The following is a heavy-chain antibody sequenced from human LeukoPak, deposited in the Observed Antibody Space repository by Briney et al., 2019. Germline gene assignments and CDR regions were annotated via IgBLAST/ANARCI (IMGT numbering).Heavy chain of an antibody. J-gene: IGHJ6*03. CDR2: IYTSGST. V-gene: IGHV4-61*02. CDR1: GGSISSGSYY. CDR3: ARGGSSRAVYYYMDV. Sequence: PSQTLSLTCTVSGGSISSGSYYWSWIRQPAGKGLEWIGRIYTSGSTNYNPSLKSRVTISVDTSKNQFSLKLSSVTAADTAVYYCARGGSSRAVYYYMDVWGKGTTVTVSS. D-gene: IGHD6-13*01.